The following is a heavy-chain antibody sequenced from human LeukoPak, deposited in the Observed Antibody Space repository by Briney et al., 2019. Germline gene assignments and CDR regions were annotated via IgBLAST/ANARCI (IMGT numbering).Heavy chain of an antibody. CDR2: ISSSANSI. Sequence: GGSLRHSCAASGFTFSDYYMSWIRQAPGKGLEWVSYISSSANSIYYADSVKGRFTISRDNARNSLYLQMNSLRAEDTAVYYCARGPFWSGYYDDWGQGTLVTVSS. V-gene: IGHV3-11*01. CDR1: GFTFSDYY. J-gene: IGHJ4*02. CDR3: ARGPFWSGYYDD. D-gene: IGHD3-3*01.